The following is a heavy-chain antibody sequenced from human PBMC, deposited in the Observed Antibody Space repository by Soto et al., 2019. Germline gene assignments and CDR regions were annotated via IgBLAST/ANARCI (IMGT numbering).Heavy chain of an antibody. Sequence: PGGSLRLSCAASGFTFSSYAMHWVRQAPGKGLEWVAVISYDGSNKYYADSVKGRFTISRDNSKNTLYLQMNSLRAEDTAVYYCARVRDYYSSHSSVFDYWGQGTLVTVSS. J-gene: IGHJ4*02. D-gene: IGHD1-26*01. CDR1: GFTFSSYA. CDR3: ARVRDYYSSHSSVFDY. V-gene: IGHV3-30-3*01. CDR2: ISYDGSNK.